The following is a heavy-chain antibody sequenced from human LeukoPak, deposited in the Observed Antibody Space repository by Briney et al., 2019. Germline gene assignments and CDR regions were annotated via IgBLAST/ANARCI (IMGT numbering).Heavy chain of an antibody. Sequence: SVKVSCKASGGTFSSYTISWVRQAPGQGLEWMGRIIPILGLANYAQKFQGRVTITADKSTSTAYMELSSLRSEDTAVYYCARIRIAAAGRNWFDPWGQGTLVTVSS. J-gene: IGHJ5*02. V-gene: IGHV1-69*02. D-gene: IGHD6-13*01. CDR2: IIPILGLA. CDR1: GGTFSSYT. CDR3: ARIRIAAAGRNWFDP.